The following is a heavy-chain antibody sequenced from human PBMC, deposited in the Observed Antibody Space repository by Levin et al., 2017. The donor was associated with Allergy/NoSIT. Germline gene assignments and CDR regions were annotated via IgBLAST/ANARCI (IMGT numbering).Heavy chain of an antibody. CDR3: ARDFLTLYSSRD. V-gene: IGHV3-21*01. CDR2: ISSSSSYI. J-gene: IGHJ4*02. D-gene: IGHD6-13*01. Sequence: LSLTCAASGFTFSSYSMNWVRQAPGKGLEWVSSISSSSSYIYYADSVKGRFTISRDNAKNSLYLQMNSLRAEDTAVYYCARDFLTLYSSRDWGQGTLVTVSS. CDR1: GFTFSSYS.